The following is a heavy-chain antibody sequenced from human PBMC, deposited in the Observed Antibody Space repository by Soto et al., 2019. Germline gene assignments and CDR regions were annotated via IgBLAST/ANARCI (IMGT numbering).Heavy chain of an antibody. J-gene: IGHJ6*02. D-gene: IGHD3-22*01. Sequence: SETLSLTCTVSGASIRSTDYYWSWIRQAPGKGLEWIGYVYYTGSTYYNPSLMSRLTISVDTSKNQFSLKLTSVTAAETAVYYCARDQGQIVVVSYYYYGMDVWGQGTTVTVSS. CDR1: GASIRSTDYY. V-gene: IGHV4-30-4*01. CDR2: VYYTGST. CDR3: ARDQGQIVVVSYYYYGMDV.